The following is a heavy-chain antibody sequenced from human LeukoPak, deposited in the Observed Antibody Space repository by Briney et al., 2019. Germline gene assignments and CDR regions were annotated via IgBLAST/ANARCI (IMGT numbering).Heavy chain of an antibody. Sequence: GGSLRLSCAASELNFENHWMHWVRQVPGKGLEWVSRTDAGGSSTGYADSVRGRFSISRDNGKSTLYLQMNSLRVEDTAVYYCARGPPTGGGAYVGDYWGHGTLVTVSS. CDR2: TDAGGSST. D-gene: IGHD2-8*02. V-gene: IGHV3-74*01. CDR3: ARGPPTGGGAYVGDY. CDR1: ELNFENHW. J-gene: IGHJ4*01.